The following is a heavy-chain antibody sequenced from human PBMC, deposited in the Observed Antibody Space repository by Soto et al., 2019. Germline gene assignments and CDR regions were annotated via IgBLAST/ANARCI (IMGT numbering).Heavy chain of an antibody. D-gene: IGHD5-12*01. Sequence: ASVKVSCKASGYTFTSYDINWVRQATGQGLEWMGWMNPNSGNTGYAQKFQGRVTMSVDTSKNQSSLRLSSVTAADTAVYYCARVAADIASWLDPWGQGTLVTVSS. CDR2: MNPNSGNT. CDR1: GYTFTSYD. CDR3: ARVAADIASWLDP. V-gene: IGHV1-8*01. J-gene: IGHJ5*02.